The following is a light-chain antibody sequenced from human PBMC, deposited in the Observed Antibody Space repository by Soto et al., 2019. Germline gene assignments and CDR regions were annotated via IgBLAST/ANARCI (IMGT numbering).Light chain of an antibody. CDR1: HSISTY. V-gene: IGKV1-39*01. CDR3: QQTYSTLWT. J-gene: IGKJ1*01. CDR2: AAS. Sequence: DIQMTQSPSSLSASVGDRVTITCRAGHSISTYLHWYQQKPGRAPKVLIYAASSLQSGVPSRFSGSGSGTDFTLTITSLQPEDFATYYCQQTYSTLWTFGQGTRVEIK.